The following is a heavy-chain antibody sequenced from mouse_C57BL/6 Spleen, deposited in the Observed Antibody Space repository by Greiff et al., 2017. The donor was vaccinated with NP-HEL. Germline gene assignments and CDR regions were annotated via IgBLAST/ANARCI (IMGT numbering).Heavy chain of an antibody. J-gene: IGHJ2*01. CDR1: GYAFSSYW. Sequence: QVQLKQSGAELVKPGASVKISCKASGYAFSSYWMNWVKQRPGKGLEWIGQIYPGDGDTNYNGKFKGKATLTADKSSSTAYMQLSSLTSEDSAVYFCAQTAQAYYFDYWGQGTTLTVSS. CDR3: AQTAQAYYFDY. CDR2: IYPGDGDT. D-gene: IGHD3-2*02. V-gene: IGHV1-80*01.